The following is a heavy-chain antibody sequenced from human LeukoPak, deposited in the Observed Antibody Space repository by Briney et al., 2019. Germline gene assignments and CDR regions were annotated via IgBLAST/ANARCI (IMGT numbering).Heavy chain of an antibody. CDR2: IKQDGSEI. CDR3: ARIEDYGGASKWFEL. Sequence: GGSLRLSCAASGFTFRRYSMSWVRQAPGKGLEWVANIKQDGSEIYYVDSVKGRFTISRDNAKNSLYLQTNSLRAEDTALYYWARIEDYGGASKWFELWGRGPLVTVSS. CDR1: GFTFRRYS. D-gene: IGHD4-23*01. J-gene: IGHJ4*02. V-gene: IGHV3-7*01.